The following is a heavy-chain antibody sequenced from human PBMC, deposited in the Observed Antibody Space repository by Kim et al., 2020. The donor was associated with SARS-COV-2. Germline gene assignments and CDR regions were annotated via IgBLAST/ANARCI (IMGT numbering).Heavy chain of an antibody. D-gene: IGHD6-19*01. V-gene: IGHV3-23*01. CDR3: AKAIAVVIWGAFDI. J-gene: IGHJ3*02. Sequence: ADSVKGRFTISRDNSKNTLYLQMNSLRAEDTAVYYCAKAIAVVIWGAFDIWGQGTMVTVSS.